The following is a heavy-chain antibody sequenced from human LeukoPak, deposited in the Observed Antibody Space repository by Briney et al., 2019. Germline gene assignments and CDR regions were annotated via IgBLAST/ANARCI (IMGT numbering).Heavy chain of an antibody. Sequence: GGSLRLSCAASGFTFSNYALNWVRQAPGKGLEWVAFIRYDGSNKYYADSVKGRFTISRDNSKNTLYLQMNSLRVEDTAVYYCATLPYYYDSSGSYYFDYWGQGTLVTVSS. CDR3: ATLPYYYDSSGSYYFDY. V-gene: IGHV3-30*02. D-gene: IGHD3-22*01. J-gene: IGHJ4*02. CDR1: GFTFSNYA. CDR2: IRYDGSNK.